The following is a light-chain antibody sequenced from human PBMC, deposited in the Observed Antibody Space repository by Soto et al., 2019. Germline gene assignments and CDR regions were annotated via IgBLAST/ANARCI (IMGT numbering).Light chain of an antibody. Sequence: EIVWTQSPATLSLSPGERATLSCRASQSVSSYLAWYQQKPGQAPSLLIYDASNRATGIPARFSGSGSGTDFTLTIRSLEPEDFAVYYCQQYGSSGTFGQGTKVDIK. CDR1: QSVSSY. J-gene: IGKJ1*01. CDR2: DAS. V-gene: IGKV3-11*01. CDR3: QQYGSSGT.